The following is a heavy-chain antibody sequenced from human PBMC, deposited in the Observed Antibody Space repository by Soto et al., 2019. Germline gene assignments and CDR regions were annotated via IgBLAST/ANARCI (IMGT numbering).Heavy chain of an antibody. CDR3: ARGGSGVTTGAFDI. J-gene: IGHJ3*02. D-gene: IGHD4-17*01. CDR2: IYYSGST. Sequence: QVQLQESGPGLVKPSETLSLTCTVSGGSISSYYWSWIRQPPGKGLEWIGYIYYSGSTNYNPSLKSRVTISVDTSKNQFSLKLSSVTAADTAVYYCARGGSGVTTGAFDIWGQGTMVTVSS. CDR1: GGSISSYY. V-gene: IGHV4-59*01.